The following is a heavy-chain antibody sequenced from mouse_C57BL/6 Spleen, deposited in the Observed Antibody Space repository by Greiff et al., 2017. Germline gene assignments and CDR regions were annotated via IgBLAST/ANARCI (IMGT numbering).Heavy chain of an antibody. CDR3: ARCYDYPCYFDV. J-gene: IGHJ1*03. Sequence: QVQLQQPGAELVKPGASVKMSCKASGYTFTSYWITWVKQRPGQGLEWIGDIYPGSGSTNYNEKFKSKATLTVDTSSSTAYMQLSSLTSEDSAVYYCARCYDYPCYFDVWGKGTTVTVSA. V-gene: IGHV1-55*01. D-gene: IGHD2-4*01. CDR2: IYPGSGST. CDR1: GYTFTSYW.